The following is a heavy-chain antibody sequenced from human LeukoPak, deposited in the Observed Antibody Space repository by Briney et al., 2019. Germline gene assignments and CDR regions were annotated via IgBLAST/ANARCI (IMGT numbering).Heavy chain of an antibody. V-gene: IGHV4-59*08. Sequence: SETLSLTCTVSGGSISSYYWSWIRQPPGKGLEWIGYIYYSGSTYYNPSLKSRVTISVDTSKNQFSLKLSSVIAADTAVYYCAGCPKYYDILTGYHSAFDIWGQGTMVTVSS. D-gene: IGHD3-9*01. J-gene: IGHJ3*02. CDR3: AGCPKYYDILTGYHSAFDI. CDR1: GGSISSYY. CDR2: IYYSGST.